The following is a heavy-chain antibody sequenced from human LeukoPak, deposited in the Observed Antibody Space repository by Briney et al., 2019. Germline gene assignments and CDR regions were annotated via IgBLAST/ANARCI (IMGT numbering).Heavy chain of an antibody. J-gene: IGHJ4*02. D-gene: IGHD3-22*01. V-gene: IGHV3-48*03. CDR2: ISSSGSTI. CDR1: GFTFSSYE. Sequence: GGSLRLSCAASGFTFSSYEMNWVRQAPGKGLERVSYISSSGSTIYYADSVKGRFTISRDNAKNSLYLQMNSLRAEDTAVYYCARDVSDSSGCNDYWGQGTLVTVSS. CDR3: ARDVSDSSGCNDY.